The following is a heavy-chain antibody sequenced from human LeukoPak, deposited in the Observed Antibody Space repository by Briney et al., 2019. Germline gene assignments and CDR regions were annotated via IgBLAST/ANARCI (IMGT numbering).Heavy chain of an antibody. J-gene: IGHJ4*02. CDR3: ARSAGTSSGSFDY. D-gene: IGHD3-22*01. CDR1: DGSIGSYY. CDR2: IYTSGST. V-gene: IGHV4-4*07. Sequence: SETLSLTCTVFDGSIGSYYWSWIRQPAGKGLVWIGRIYTSGSTNYNPSLKSRVTMSVDTSKNQFSLKLSSVTAADTAVYYCARSAGTSSGSFDYWGQGTLVTVSS.